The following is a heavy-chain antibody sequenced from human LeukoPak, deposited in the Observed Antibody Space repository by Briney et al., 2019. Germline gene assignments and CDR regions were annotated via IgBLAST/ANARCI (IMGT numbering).Heavy chain of an antibody. CDR2: FDPEDGET. D-gene: IGHD3-10*01. J-gene: IGHJ4*02. CDR3: ATYSSLLLWFGELDY. CDR1: GYTLTELS. V-gene: IGHV1-24*01. Sequence: ASVKVSCKVSGYTLTELSMHWVRQAPGKGLEWMGGFDPEDGETIYAQKFQGRVTMTEDTSTDTAYMELSSLRSEDTAMYYCATYSSLLLWFGELDYWGQGTLVTVSS.